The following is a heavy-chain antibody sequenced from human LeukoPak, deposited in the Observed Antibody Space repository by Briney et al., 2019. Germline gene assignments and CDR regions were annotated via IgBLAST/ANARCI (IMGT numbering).Heavy chain of an antibody. Sequence: SETLSLTCTVSGVSISSSNSYWGWIRQPPGKGLEWIGSIYYTGNTYYNASLKSRVTISIDTSNNQISLRLISVTATDTAMYYCARHSGDYCSSTSCYPFDYWGQGTLVTVSS. CDR2: IYYTGNT. D-gene: IGHD2-2*01. CDR3: ARHSGDYCSSTSCYPFDY. J-gene: IGHJ4*02. V-gene: IGHV4-39*01. CDR1: GVSISSSNSY.